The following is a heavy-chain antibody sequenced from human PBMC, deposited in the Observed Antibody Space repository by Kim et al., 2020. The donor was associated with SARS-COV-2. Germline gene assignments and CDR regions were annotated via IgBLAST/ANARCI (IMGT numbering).Heavy chain of an antibody. CDR2: IKEDGRDK. CDR1: GFMFSDYW. V-gene: IGHV3-7*01. Sequence: GGSLRLSCAASGFMFSDYWMSWVRQSPGKGLEWVANIKEDGRDKYYVDPVKGRFTISRDNTKNSMYLQMNSLRVEDTAVYYCARKALSGQDQGVDYWGQGTLVTVSS. J-gene: IGHJ4*02. CDR3: ARKALSGQDQGVDY. D-gene: IGHD2-15*01.